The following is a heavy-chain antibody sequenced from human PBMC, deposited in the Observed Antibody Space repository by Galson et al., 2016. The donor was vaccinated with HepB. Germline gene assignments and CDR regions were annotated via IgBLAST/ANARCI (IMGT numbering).Heavy chain of an antibody. CDR2: ISGSGGTT. Sequence: SLRLSCAASGFNFKTYAMTWVRQAPGKGLEWVSNISGSGGTTNYADSVKGRFTISRDNSKNRLHLQMSSLRAEDTAIYYCVRDDWDYDFWSGSQDNRSFDYWGQGTLVTVSS. V-gene: IGHV3-23*01. CDR3: VRDDWDYDFWSGSQDNRSFDY. CDR1: GFNFKTYA. J-gene: IGHJ4*02. D-gene: IGHD3-3*01.